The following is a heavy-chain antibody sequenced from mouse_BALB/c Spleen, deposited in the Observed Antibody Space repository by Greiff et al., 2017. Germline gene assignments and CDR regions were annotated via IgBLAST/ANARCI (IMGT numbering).Heavy chain of an antibody. CDR2: IDPANGNT. CDR1: GFNIKDTY. D-gene: IGHD3-2*01. CDR3: ASRDSSGRAY. V-gene: IGHV14-3*02. Sequence: VHVKQSGAELVKPGASVKLSCTASGFNIKDTYMHWVKQRPEQGLEWIGRIDPANGNTKYDPKFQGKATITADTSSNTAYLQLSSLTSEDTAVYYCASRDSSGRAYWGQGTLVTVSA. J-gene: IGHJ3*01.